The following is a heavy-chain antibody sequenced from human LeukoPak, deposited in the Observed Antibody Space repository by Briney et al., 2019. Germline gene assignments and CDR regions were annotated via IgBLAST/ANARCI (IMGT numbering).Heavy chain of an antibody. CDR1: GFTFTNYP. J-gene: IGHJ4*02. D-gene: IGHD2-15*01. Sequence: GGSLRLSCAASGFTFTNYPMTWVRQAPGKGLEWVSAISPDGSDTKYADSVKGRSTISRDNSNNTLFLQMNSLRVEDTAVYYCTKDWSAAYWGQGTLVTVSS. CDR3: TKDWSAAY. CDR2: ISPDGSDT. V-gene: IGHV3-23*01.